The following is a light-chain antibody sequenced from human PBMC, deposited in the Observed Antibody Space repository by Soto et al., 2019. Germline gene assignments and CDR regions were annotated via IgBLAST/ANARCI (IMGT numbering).Light chain of an antibody. CDR2: LGS. V-gene: IGKV2-28*01. J-gene: IGKJ1*01. CDR1: QSLLHSNGYNY. CDR3: MQTLQTPRT. Sequence: DIVMTQSPLSLPVTPGEPASISCRSSQSLLHSNGYNYLDWYLQKPGQSPQLLIYLGSNRASGVPDRFSGSGSGTYFTLKINRVEAEDVGVYYCMQTLQTPRTFGQGTKVEIK.